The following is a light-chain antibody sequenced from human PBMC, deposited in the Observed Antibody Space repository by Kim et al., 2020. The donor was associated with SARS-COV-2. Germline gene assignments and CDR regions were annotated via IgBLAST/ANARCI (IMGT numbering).Light chain of an antibody. CDR2: LGF. CDR1: QSLLHSNGYTY. V-gene: IGKV2-28*01. CDR3: MQALQTPFT. Sequence: PASISCRSSQSLLHSNGYTYLDWYLQRPGQSPQLLIYLGFNRASGVPDRFSGSGSGTDFTLKISRVEAEDVGVYYCMQALQTPFTFGPGTKVDIK. J-gene: IGKJ3*01.